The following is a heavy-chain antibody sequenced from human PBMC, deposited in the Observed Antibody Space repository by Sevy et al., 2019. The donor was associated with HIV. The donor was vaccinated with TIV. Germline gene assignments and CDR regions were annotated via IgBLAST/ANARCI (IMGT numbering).Heavy chain of an antibody. V-gene: IGHV1-2*02. CDR1: GYTFTGYS. CDR3: ARVWNSDYYDSSGSNWFDS. CDR2: INPNSGGT. J-gene: IGHJ5*01. Sequence: ASVKVSCKASGYTFTGYSMLWVRQAPGQGLEWMGWINPNSGGTNYAQKFQGRVTMTRDTSISTAYMELSRLRSDDTAVYYCARVWNSDYYDSSGSNWFDSWGQGTLVTVSS. D-gene: IGHD3-22*01.